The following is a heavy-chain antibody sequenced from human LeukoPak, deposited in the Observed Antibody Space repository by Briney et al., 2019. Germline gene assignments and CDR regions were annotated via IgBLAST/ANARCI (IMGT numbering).Heavy chain of an antibody. D-gene: IGHD1-26*01. CDR1: GYTFTGYY. J-gene: IGHJ4*02. Sequence: ASVKVSCKASGYTFTGYYMHWVRQAPGQGLEWMGWINPNSGGTNYAQKFQGRVTMTRDTSISTAYMELSSLRSEDTAVYYCARDRSGSYYFDYWGQGTLVTVSS. V-gene: IGHV1-2*02. CDR3: ARDRSGSYYFDY. CDR2: INPNSGGT.